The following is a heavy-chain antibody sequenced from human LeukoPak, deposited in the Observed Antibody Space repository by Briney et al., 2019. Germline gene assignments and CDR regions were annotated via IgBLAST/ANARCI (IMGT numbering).Heavy chain of an antibody. D-gene: IGHD3-3*01. CDR2: IIPIFGTA. CDR1: GGTFSSYA. CDR3: ARAIDFWSGRISPVYYYYYMDV. J-gene: IGHJ6*03. Sequence: SVKLSCKASGGTFSSYAISWVRQAPGQGLEWMGGIIPIFGTANYAQKFQGRVTITTDESTSTAYMELSSLRSEDTAVYYCARAIDFWSGRISPVYYYYYMDVWGKGTTVTVSS. V-gene: IGHV1-69*05.